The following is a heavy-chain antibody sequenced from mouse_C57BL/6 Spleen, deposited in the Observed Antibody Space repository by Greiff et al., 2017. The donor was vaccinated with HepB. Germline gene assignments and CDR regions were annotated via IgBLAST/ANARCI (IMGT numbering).Heavy chain of an antibody. Sequence: EVKVEESGGGLVQPGGSMKLSCVASGFTFSNYWMNWVRQSPEKGLEWVAQIRLKSDNYATHYAESVKGRFTISRDDSKSSVYLQMNNLRAEDTGIYYCTGLRRGGAYAMDYWGQGTSVTVSS. CDR1: GFTFSNYW. D-gene: IGHD2-4*01. J-gene: IGHJ4*01. CDR3: TGLRRGGAYAMDY. CDR2: IRLKSDNYAT. V-gene: IGHV6-3*01.